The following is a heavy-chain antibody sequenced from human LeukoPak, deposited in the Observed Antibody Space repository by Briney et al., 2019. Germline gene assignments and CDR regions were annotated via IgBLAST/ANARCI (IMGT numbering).Heavy chain of an antibody. V-gene: IGHV1-69*13. J-gene: IGHJ4*02. CDR3: AREKGYYDRSGYFDY. Sequence: ASVKVSCKASGGTFSSYAISWVRQAPGQGLEWMGGIIPIFGTANYAQKFQGRVTITADESTSTAYMELSSLRSEDTAVYYCAREKGYYDRSGYFDYWGQGTLVTVSS. D-gene: IGHD3-22*01. CDR1: GGTFSSYA. CDR2: IIPIFGTA.